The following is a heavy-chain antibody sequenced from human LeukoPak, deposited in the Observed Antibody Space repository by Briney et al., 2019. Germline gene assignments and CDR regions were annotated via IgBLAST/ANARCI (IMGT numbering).Heavy chain of an antibody. D-gene: IGHD3-22*01. J-gene: IGHJ4*02. Sequence: ASVTVSCKASGYTFTSYGISWVRQAPGQGLEWMGWISAYNGNTNYAQKLQGRVTMTTDTSTSTAYMELRSLRSDDTAVYYCARDWYYYDSSGHYPWDYWGQGTLVTVSS. V-gene: IGHV1-18*01. CDR2: ISAYNGNT. CDR1: GYTFTSYG. CDR3: ARDWYYYDSSGHYPWDY.